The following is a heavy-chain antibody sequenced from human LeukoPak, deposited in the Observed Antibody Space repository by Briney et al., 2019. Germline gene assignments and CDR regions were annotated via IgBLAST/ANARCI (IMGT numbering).Heavy chain of an antibody. CDR3: AREHCSGGSCYDGYGMDV. V-gene: IGHV1-18*01. CDR1: GYTFTSYG. Sequence: ASVKVSCKASGYTFTSYGISRVRQAPGQGLEWMGWISAYNGNTNYAQKLQGRVTMTTDTSTSTAYMELRSLRSDDTAVYYCAREHCSGGSCYDGYGMDVWGQGTTVTVSS. D-gene: IGHD2-15*01. CDR2: ISAYNGNT. J-gene: IGHJ6*02.